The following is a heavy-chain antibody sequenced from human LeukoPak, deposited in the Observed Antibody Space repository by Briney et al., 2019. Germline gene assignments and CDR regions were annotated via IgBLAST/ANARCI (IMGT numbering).Heavy chain of an antibody. V-gene: IGHV3-53*01. CDR1: GFTVSSNY. J-gene: IGHJ4*02. CDR3: ARDYYDSSGYYYGFFDY. CDR2: IYSGGST. D-gene: IGHD3-22*01. Sequence: PGGSLRLSCAASGFTVSSNYMSWVRQAPGKGLEWVSVIYSGGSTHYADSVKGRFTISRDNSKNTLYLQMNSLRAEDTAVYYCARDYYDSSGYYYGFFDYWGQGTLVTVSS.